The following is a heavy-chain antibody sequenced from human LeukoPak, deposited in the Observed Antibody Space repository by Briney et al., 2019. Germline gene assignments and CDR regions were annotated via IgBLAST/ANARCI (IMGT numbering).Heavy chain of an antibody. CDR3: ARDKTTDYGDEVGLDY. V-gene: IGHV1-8*01. D-gene: IGHD4-17*01. CDR1: GYTFTSYD. J-gene: IGHJ4*02. Sequence: ASVKVSCKASGYTFTSYDFNWLRQATGQGPEWMGWMNPNSGATGYAQKFQGRVTMTRSASINTAYTELTNLRSEDTAVYYCARDKTTDYGDEVGLDYWGQGTLVTVSS. CDR2: MNPNSGAT.